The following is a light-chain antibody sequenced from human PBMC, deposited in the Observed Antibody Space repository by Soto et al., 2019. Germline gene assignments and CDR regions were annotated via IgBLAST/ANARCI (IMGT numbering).Light chain of an antibody. CDR3: QKYNSALGIFT. CDR2: AAS. CDR1: QGISTY. J-gene: IGKJ3*01. V-gene: IGKV1-27*01. Sequence: DIQMTQSPSSLSASVGDRVTITCRASQGISTYLAWYQQKPGKVPKLLIYAASTLQSGVPSRFSGSGSGTDFTLTISSLQPEDVATYYCQKYNSALGIFTFGPGTKVDIK.